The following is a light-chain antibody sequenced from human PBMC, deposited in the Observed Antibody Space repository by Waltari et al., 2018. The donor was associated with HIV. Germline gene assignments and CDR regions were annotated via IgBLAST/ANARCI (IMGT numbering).Light chain of an antibody. V-gene: IGLV8-61*01. CDR3: VLYMASGRV. CDR2: NTD. J-gene: IGLJ3*02. Sequence: QTVVTQETSFSVSPGGPITPTCGLSSGSISTAHYPSCYQQTAGQPPRPLSYNTDIRSSGVPDRFAGSIVGNKAALTITGAQSEDESDYYCVLYMASGRVFGGGTRLTVL. CDR1: SGSISTAHY.